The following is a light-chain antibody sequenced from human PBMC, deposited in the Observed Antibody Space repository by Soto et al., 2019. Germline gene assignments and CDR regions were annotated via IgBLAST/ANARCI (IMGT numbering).Light chain of an antibody. J-gene: IGKJ1*01. CDR1: QSVSSN. CDR2: GAS. V-gene: IGKV3-15*01. CDR3: QQYGSSSWT. Sequence: EIVMTQSPATLSVSPGDRATLSCRASQSVSSNLAWYQQKPGQAHRLLIYGASTRATGIPARFSGSGSGTEFTLTISRLEPEEFAVYYCQQYGSSSWTVGQGNKV.